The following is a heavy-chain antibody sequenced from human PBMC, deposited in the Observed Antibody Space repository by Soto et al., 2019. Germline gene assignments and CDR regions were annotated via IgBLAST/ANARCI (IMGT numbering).Heavy chain of an antibody. CDR1: GGTFSSYA. CDR2: IIAILGKA. D-gene: IGHD3-22*01. J-gene: IGHJ3*01. V-gene: IGHV1-69*01. Sequence: QVQLVQSGAEVKKPGSSVKVSCKASGGTFSSYAISWVRQAPGQGLEWMGGIIAILGKANYAEKFQCRVTITAYESTSTAYMELSSLRSEDTAVYYCARERGGAIIVGVTGTFDVWGQGTLVTVSS. CDR3: ARERGGAIIVGVTGTFDV.